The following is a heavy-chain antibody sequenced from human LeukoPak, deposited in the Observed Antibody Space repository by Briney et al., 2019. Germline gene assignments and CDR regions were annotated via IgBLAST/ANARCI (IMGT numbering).Heavy chain of an antibody. D-gene: IGHD3-10*01. CDR3: ARTPMYYYGSGSYGNYYYYYMDV. Sequence: ASVTVSCKASGYTFTAYYMHWVRQAPGQGLEWMGWINPKSGGTNYPQKFQGRVTMTRDTSISTAYMELSRLRSDDTAVYYCARTPMYYYGSGSYGNYYYYYMDVWGKGTTVTVSS. CDR2: INPKSGGT. J-gene: IGHJ6*03. CDR1: GYTFTAYY. V-gene: IGHV1-2*02.